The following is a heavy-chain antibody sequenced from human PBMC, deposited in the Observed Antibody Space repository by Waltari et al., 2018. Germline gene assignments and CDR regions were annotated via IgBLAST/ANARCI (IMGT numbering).Heavy chain of an antibody. CDR3: AKETLRWFDY. CDR2: INDGGGST. D-gene: IGHD5-12*01. Sequence: EVQLLESGGGLVQPGGSLRLSCAVSGITFSADAMSWVRQAPGKGLEWVSGINDGGGSTYYADSVKGRFTISRDNSRKMLFLQMSGLRAEDTAIYYCAKETLRWFDYWGQGTLVAVSS. J-gene: IGHJ4*02. V-gene: IGHV3-23*01. CDR1: GITFSADA.